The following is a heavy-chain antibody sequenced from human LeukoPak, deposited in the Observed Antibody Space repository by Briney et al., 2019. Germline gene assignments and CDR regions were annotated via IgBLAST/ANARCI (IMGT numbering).Heavy chain of an antibody. V-gene: IGHV1-18*01. D-gene: IGHD3-10*01. J-gene: IGHJ5*02. CDR3: ARDLAPDYYYGSGSKNWFDP. CDR2: ISAYNGNT. CDR1: GYTFTSYG. Sequence: ASVKVSCKASGYTFTSYGISWVRQAPGQGLEWMGWISAYNGNTNYAQKLQGRVTMTTDTSTSTAYMELRSLRSDDTAVYYCARDLAPDYYYGSGSKNWFDPWGQGTLVTVSS.